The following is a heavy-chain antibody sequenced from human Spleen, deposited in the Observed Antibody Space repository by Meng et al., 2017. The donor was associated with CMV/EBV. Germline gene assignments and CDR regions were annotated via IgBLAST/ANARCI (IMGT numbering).Heavy chain of an antibody. CDR2: IYYSGST. CDR3: ARVALQRFGFDP. D-gene: IGHD3-3*01. V-gene: IGHV4-30-4*08. J-gene: IGHJ5*02. CDR1: GGSISRDEYY. Sequence: TASGGSISRDEYYWSWVRQSPGKGLEWIGYIYYSGSTYYNPSLKSRLSMSVDPSKNQFSLKLASVTDADTAVYYCARVALQRFGFDPWGQGTLVTVSS.